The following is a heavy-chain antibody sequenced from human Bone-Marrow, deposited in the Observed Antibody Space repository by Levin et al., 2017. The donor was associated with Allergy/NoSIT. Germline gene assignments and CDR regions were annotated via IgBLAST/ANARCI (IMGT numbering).Heavy chain of an antibody. J-gene: IGHJ6*02. Sequence: SCAASGFTFSSYAMSWVRQAPGKGLEWVSAISGSGGSTYYADSVKGRFTISRDNSKNTLYLQMNSLRAEDTAVYYCAKVPVADFWSGYYISGLDVWGQGTTVTVSS. D-gene: IGHD3-3*01. CDR3: AKVPVADFWSGYYISGLDV. V-gene: IGHV3-23*01. CDR1: GFTFSSYA. CDR2: ISGSGGST.